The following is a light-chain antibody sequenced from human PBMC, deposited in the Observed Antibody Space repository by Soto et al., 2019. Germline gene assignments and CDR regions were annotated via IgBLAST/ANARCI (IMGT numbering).Light chain of an antibody. CDR2: DDS. CDR1: NIGSKS. J-gene: IGLJ1*01. V-gene: IGLV3-21*02. CDR3: QRWHTSTEHYYV. Sequence: SYELTQPPSVSVAPGQTARITCGGNNIGSKSVHWYQQKPGQAPVLVVYDDSDRPSGIPERFSGSNSGNTATLTISRVEAGDEAFYYSQRWHTSTEHYYVFGTWPKVTVL.